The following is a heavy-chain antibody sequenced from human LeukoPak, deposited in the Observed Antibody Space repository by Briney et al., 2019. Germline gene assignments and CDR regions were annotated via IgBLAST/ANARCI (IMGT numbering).Heavy chain of an antibody. D-gene: IGHD6-13*01. Sequence: GASVKVSCKASGYTFTGYYMHWVRQAPGQGLEWMGWINPNSGGTNYAQKFQGRVTMTRDTSISTAYMELSRLRSDDTAVYYCARGKSGRQQLVYYYYYGMDVWGQGTTVTVSS. CDR2: INPNSGGT. CDR3: ARGKSGRQQLVYYYYYGMDV. V-gene: IGHV1-2*02. CDR1: GYTFTGYY. J-gene: IGHJ6*02.